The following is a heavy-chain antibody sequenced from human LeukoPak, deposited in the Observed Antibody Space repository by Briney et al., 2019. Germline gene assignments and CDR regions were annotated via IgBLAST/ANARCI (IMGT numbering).Heavy chain of an antibody. CDR1: GFTFSSYR. D-gene: IGHD6-6*01. Sequence: GGSVRHSCAASGFTFSSYRMNWVRQAPGKGLEWVSSISSSSSYIYYADSVKGRFTISRDNAKNSLYLQMNSLRAEDTAVYYCARDQEYSSSSFDYWGQGTLVTVSS. V-gene: IGHV3-21*01. CDR2: ISSSSSYI. CDR3: ARDQEYSSSSFDY. J-gene: IGHJ4*02.